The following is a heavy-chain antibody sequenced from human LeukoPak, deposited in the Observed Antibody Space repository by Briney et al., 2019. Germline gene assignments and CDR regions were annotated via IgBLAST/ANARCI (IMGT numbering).Heavy chain of an antibody. V-gene: IGHV4-59*08. CDR1: GGSISTYS. CDR3: ARRGHFDY. J-gene: IGHJ4*02. CDR2: IYYSGST. Sequence: SETLSLTCTVSGGSISTYSWNWIRQPPGKGLEWIGYIYYSGSTSYNPSLKSRVTISVDTSKNQFSLNLKSVTAADTAVYYCARRGHFDYWGQGTLVTVSS.